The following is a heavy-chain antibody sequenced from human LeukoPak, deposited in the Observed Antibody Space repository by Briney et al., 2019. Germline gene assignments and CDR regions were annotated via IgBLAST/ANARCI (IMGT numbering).Heavy chain of an antibody. Sequence: GGSLRLSCEASGFTFSSYSMNWVRQAPGKGLEWVSYISTSSSTIHYADSVKGRFTISRDNAKNSLYLQMNSLRDEDTAVYYCARDPYSSGWYKDAFDIWGQGTMVTVSS. D-gene: IGHD6-19*01. CDR1: GFTFSSYS. CDR2: ISTSSSTI. J-gene: IGHJ3*02. CDR3: ARDPYSSGWYKDAFDI. V-gene: IGHV3-48*02.